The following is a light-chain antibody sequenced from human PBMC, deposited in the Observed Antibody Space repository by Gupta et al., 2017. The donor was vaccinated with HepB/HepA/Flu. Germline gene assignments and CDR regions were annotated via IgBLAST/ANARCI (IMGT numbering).Light chain of an antibody. V-gene: IGLV2-14*03. CDR2: DVS. CDR1: SSDIGAYIY. J-gene: IGLJ1*01. CDR3: TSYTTSSTGV. Sequence: QSALTQPASVSGSPGQSITISCTGTSSDIGAYIYVSWYQQHPGKAPKLMIFDVSNRPSGVSNRFSCSKSGITASLTISGLQAEDEADYYCTSYTTSSTGVFGSGTKVTVL.